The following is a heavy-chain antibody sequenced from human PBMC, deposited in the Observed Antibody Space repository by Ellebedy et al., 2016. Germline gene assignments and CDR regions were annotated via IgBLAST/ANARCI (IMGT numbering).Heavy chain of an antibody. V-gene: IGHV4-39*01. CDR3: ARSLAVVLMVYDS. J-gene: IGHJ4*02. CDR1: GDTISSSRYY. CDR2: IYYTGSP. D-gene: IGHD2-8*01. Sequence: SETLSLXCSVSGDTISSSRYYWGWIRQPPGKGLEWIGSIYYTGSPYYNPSLRSRVTISVETSKNQLSLKLTSVTATDTAVYYFARSLAVVLMVYDSWGQGTLVTVSS.